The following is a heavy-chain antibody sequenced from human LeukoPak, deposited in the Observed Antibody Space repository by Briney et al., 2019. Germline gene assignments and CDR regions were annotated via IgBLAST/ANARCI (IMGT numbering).Heavy chain of an antibody. J-gene: IGHJ5*02. D-gene: IGHD6-13*01. V-gene: IGHV1-18*01. CDR1: GYTFTSYG. CDR2: ISAYNGNT. Sequence: GASVKVSCKASGYTFTSYGISWVRQAPGQGLEWMGWISAYNGNTNYAQKLQGRVTMTTDTFTSTAYMELRSLRSDDTAVYYCARGAAAGTTFGWFDPWGQGTLVTVSS. CDR3: ARGAAAGTTFGWFDP.